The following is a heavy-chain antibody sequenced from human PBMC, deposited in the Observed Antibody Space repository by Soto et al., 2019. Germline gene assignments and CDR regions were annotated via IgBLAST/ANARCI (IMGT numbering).Heavy chain of an antibody. CDR3: ARGRSSSWRLFDY. J-gene: IGHJ4*02. CDR1: GGSFSGYY. V-gene: IGHV4-34*01. Sequence: TLSLTCAVYGGSFSGYYWSWIRQPPGKGLEWIGEINHSGSTNYNPSLKSRVTISVDTSKNQFSLKLSSVTAADTAVYYCARGRSSSWRLFDYWGQGTLVTVSS. CDR2: INHSGST. D-gene: IGHD6-13*01.